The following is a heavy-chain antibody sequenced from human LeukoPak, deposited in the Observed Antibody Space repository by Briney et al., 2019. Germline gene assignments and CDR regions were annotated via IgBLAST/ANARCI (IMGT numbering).Heavy chain of an antibody. CDR3: AKDRSSGPHYYYGMDV. D-gene: IGHD6-25*01. J-gene: IGHJ6*02. V-gene: IGHV3-30*18. CDR1: GFTFSSYG. Sequence: GRPLRLSCAASGFTFSSYGIHGVRQAPGKGVGWVAVISYVGDDQFYAESVKGRFTISRDNSENTVFLQMNSPRGEDTAVYYCAKDRSSGPHYYYGMDVWGQGTTVIVSS. CDR2: ISYVGDDQ.